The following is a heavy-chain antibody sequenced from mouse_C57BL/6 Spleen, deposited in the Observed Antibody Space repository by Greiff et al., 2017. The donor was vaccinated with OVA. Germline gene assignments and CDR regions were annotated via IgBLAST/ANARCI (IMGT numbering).Heavy chain of an antibody. D-gene: IGHD2-2*01. CDR3: TRSTMVTYYFDY. J-gene: IGHJ2*01. CDR2: IDPETGGT. Sequence: QVQLQQSGAELVRPGASVTQSCKASGYTFTDYEMHWVKQTPVHGLEWIGAIDPETGGTAYNQKFKGKAILTADKSSSTAYMELRSLTSEDSAVYYCTRSTMVTYYFDYWGQGTTLTVSS. V-gene: IGHV1-15*01. CDR1: GYTFTDYE.